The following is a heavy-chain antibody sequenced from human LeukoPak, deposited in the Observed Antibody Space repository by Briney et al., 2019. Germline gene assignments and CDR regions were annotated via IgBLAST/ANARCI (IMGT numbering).Heavy chain of an antibody. CDR3: ARRYGSGSSGTFDY. D-gene: IGHD3-10*01. Sequence: PSETLSLTCAVSGGSISSGGYSWSWIRQPPGKGLEWIGYIYYSGTTYYNPPLKSRVTISVDTSKNQFSLKLSSVTAADTAVYYCARRYGSGSSGTFDYWGQGTLVTVSS. V-gene: IGHV4-30-4*07. CDR2: IYYSGTT. J-gene: IGHJ4*02. CDR1: GGSISSGGYS.